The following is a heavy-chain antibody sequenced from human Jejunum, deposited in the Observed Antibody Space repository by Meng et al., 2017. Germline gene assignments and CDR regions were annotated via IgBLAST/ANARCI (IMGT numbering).Heavy chain of an antibody. D-gene: IGHD3-10*02. CDR3: ARADYVRYFDL. CDR1: GGSIESNNW. J-gene: IGHJ2*01. CDR2: VYHSGST. Sequence: SGPGRVKPSETLSLTCAVSGGSIESNNWWTWIRQPPGQGLEWIGEVYHSGSTHYNPSLQSRVTISIDNSKNRFSLSLNSVTAADTAIYYCARADYVRYFDLWGRGTLVTVSS. V-gene: IGHV4-4*02.